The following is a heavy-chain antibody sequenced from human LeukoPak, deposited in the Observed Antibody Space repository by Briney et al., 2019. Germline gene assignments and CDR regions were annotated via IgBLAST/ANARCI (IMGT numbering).Heavy chain of an antibody. D-gene: IGHD1-1*01. CDR2: ISGSGGTI. J-gene: IGHJ5*02. CDR3: ARGQLWFDP. V-gene: IGHV3-48*03. CDR1: GFTFSIYE. Sequence: GGSLRLSCAASGFTFSIYEMNWVRQAPGKGLEWVSYISGSGGTIYYADSVKGRFTIPRDNAKNSLYLQMNSLRAEDTAVYYCARGQLWFDPWGQGTLVTVSS.